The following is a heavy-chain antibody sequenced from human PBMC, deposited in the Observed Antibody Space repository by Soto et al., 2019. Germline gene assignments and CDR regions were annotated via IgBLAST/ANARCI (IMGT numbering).Heavy chain of an antibody. D-gene: IGHD5-18*01. V-gene: IGHV3-11*01. CDR2: ISSSGSTI. J-gene: IGHJ6*03. CDR1: GFTFSDYY. Sequence: GGSLRLSCAASGFTFSDYYMSWIRQAPGKGLEWVSYISSSGSTIYYADSVKGRFTISRDNAKNSLYLQMNSLRAEDTAVYYCAREDTAMAYYYYYYMDVWGKGTTVTVSS. CDR3: AREDTAMAYYYYYYMDV.